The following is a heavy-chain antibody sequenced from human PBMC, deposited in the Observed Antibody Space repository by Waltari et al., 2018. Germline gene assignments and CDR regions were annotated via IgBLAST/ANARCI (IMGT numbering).Heavy chain of an antibody. CDR1: GFTFSTYW. V-gene: IGHV3-7*01. D-gene: IGHD6-19*01. Sequence: EVQLVESGGGLVQPGGSLRLSCAASGFTFSTYWMSWVRQAPGKGLEWVANIKQDGSEKDSVDSVKGRFTISRDNAKNSLSLQMNSLRAEDTAVYFCARLYNTGWYGFDYWGQGTLVTVSS. J-gene: IGHJ4*02. CDR2: IKQDGSEK. CDR3: ARLYNTGWYGFDY.